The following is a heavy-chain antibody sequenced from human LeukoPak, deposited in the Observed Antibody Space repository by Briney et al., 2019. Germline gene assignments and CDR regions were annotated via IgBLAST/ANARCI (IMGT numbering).Heavy chain of an antibody. CDR2: MFYNGAT. J-gene: IGHJ4*02. CDR3: AREARSPLPVDDSGDY. D-gene: IGHD4/OR15-4a*01. Sequence: SETLSLTCAVSLGSFSTSDYYWGWIRQSPGRGLEWIGTMFYNGATKTNPSLSSRATMSIDTSTNQFSLKLRSVTAADTAVYYCAREARSPLPVDDSGDYWGQGTLVTVSS. V-gene: IGHV4-39*07. CDR1: LGSFSTSDYY.